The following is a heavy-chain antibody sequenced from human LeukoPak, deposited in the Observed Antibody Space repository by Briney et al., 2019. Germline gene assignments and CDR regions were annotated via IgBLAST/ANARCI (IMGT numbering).Heavy chain of an antibody. CDR3: VMGGWGIIWSH. Sequence: GGSLRLSCAASGFTFNNYAMTWVRQAPGKGLEWVSTIVASGESTYYADSVKGRFTISRDISKNTLYRQMNSLRADDTAVYYCVMGGWGIIWSHWGQGTLVTVSS. D-gene: IGHD6-13*01. CDR2: IVASGEST. CDR1: GFTFNNYA. J-gene: IGHJ4*02. V-gene: IGHV3-23*01.